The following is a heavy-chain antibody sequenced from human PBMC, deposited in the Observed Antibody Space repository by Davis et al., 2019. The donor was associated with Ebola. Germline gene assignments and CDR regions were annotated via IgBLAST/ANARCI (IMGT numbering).Heavy chain of an antibody. V-gene: IGHV3-23*01. D-gene: IGHD6-19*01. J-gene: IGHJ6*04. CDR1: GFTFSSYA. CDR2: ITSSGGST. CDR3: AKGGSGWPSDYSYGMGV. Sequence: PGGSLRLSCAASGFTFSSYAMTWARQAPGKGLEWVSAITSSGGSTYYADSVKGRFTIPRDNSKNTLYLQMNSLTVEDTAVYYCAKGGSGWPSDYSYGMGVWGKGTTVTVSS.